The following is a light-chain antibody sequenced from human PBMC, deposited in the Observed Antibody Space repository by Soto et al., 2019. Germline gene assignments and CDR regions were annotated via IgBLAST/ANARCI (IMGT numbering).Light chain of an antibody. J-gene: IGKJ5*01. V-gene: IGKV1-39*01. CDR1: QSISSY. CDR3: QQSYSTPLS. Sequence: DIPMTQSPSSLSASVGDRVTITCRARQSISSYLNWYQQKPGKAPKPLIYAASSLQSGGPSRFSGRGSGTDFTLTISRVQPEDFATYYGQQSYSTPLSFVQGTRLEI. CDR2: AAS.